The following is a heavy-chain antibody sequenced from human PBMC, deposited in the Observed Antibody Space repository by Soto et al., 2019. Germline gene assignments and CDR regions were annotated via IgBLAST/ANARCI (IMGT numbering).Heavy chain of an antibody. J-gene: IGHJ5*02. CDR3: ARVGPWVPYYYDSSPYTFENWFDP. D-gene: IGHD3-22*01. CDR1: GFTFSSYG. V-gene: IGHV3-23*01. Sequence: GGSLRLSCAASGFTFSSYGMTWVRQAPGKGLEWVSDISASGGSTYYTDSVKGRFTISRDNSKNTLFLQMNSVTAADTAVYYCARVGPWVPYYYDSSPYTFENWFDPWGQGTLVTVSS. CDR2: ISASGGST.